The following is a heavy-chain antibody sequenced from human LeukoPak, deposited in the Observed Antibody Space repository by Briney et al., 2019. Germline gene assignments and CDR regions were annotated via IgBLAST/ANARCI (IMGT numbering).Heavy chain of an antibody. CDR1: GFTFSIYA. CDR2: ISGSSSHT. D-gene: IGHD3-3*01. J-gene: IGHJ4*02. Sequence: AGSLRLSCAASGFTFSIYAMSWVRQAPGKGLEWVSGISGSSSHTMDADSVRGRFTISRDNTRNTLYLHMNSLRAEDTALYYCAKEHDYSNAAPEWGFDSWGQGTLVTVSS. CDR3: AKEHDYSNAAPEWGFDS. V-gene: IGHV3-23*01.